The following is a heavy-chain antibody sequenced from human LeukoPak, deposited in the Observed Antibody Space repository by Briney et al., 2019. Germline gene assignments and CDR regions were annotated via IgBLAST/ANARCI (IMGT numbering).Heavy chain of an antibody. D-gene: IGHD2-2*01. CDR3: ARAPPGYCSTTSCPPDPFDY. J-gene: IGHJ4*02. CDR2: IYYGGNT. V-gene: IGHV4-59*01. Sequence: PSETLSLTCTVSGGSISGYFWTWIRQPPGKGLEWIGYIYYGGNTNYNPSLKSRVTISVDTSKNHFSLKLSSVTAADTAVYYCARAPPGYCSTTSCPPDPFDYWGQGTLVTVSS. CDR1: GGSISGYF.